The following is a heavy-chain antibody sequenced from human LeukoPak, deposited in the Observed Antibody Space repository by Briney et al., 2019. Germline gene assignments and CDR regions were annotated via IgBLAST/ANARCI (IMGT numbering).Heavy chain of an antibody. J-gene: IGHJ5*02. CDR2: ISYDGSNK. CDR1: GFIFTNYG. V-gene: IGHV3-30*03. CDR3: ARAKLGIWYNWFDP. D-gene: IGHD7-27*01. Sequence: GGSLRLSCAASGFIFTNYGMHWVRQAPGKGLEWVALISYDGSNKYYADSVKGRFTISRDNSKNTLYLQMNSLRAEDTAVYYCARAKLGIWYNWFDPWGQGTLVTVSS.